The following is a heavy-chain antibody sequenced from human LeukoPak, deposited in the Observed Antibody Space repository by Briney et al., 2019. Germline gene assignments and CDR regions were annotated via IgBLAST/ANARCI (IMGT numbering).Heavy chain of an antibody. CDR2: ISAYNGNT. J-gene: IGHJ6*03. D-gene: IGHD2-15*01. CDR1: GYTVTSYG. CDR3: ARVLRYCSGGNCYSGGLGYMDV. Sequence: WASVKVSCKASGYTVTSYGISWVRQAPGQGLELMGWISAYNGNTNYAQRLHGRVTMTTDTSTSTAYTELRSLRSDDTAVYYCARVLRYCSGGNCYSGGLGYMDVWGKGTTVTISS. V-gene: IGHV1-18*01.